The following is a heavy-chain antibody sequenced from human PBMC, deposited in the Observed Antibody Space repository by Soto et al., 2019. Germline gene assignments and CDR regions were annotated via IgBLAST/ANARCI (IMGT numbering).Heavy chain of an antibody. CDR1: GYTFTSYA. Sequence: ASVKVSCKASGYTFTSYAMHWVRQAPGQRLEWMGWINAGNGNTKYSQKFQGRVTITRDTSASTAYTELSSLRSEDTAVYYCARISIAAAGTAGFDYWGQGTLVTVPQ. V-gene: IGHV1-3*01. CDR2: INAGNGNT. D-gene: IGHD6-13*01. CDR3: ARISIAAAGTAGFDY. J-gene: IGHJ4*02.